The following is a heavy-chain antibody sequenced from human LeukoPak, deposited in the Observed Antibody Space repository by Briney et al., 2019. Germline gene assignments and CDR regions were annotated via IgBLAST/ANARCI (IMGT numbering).Heavy chain of an antibody. Sequence: TSETLSLTCAVSGGSISSGGYSWSWIRQPPGKGLEWIGYIYHSGSTYYNPSLKSRVTISVDMSKNQFSLKLSSVTAADTAVYFCARPPFSSPFDYWGQGTLVTVSS. V-gene: IGHV4-30-2*01. CDR3: ARPPFSSPFDY. CDR2: IYHSGST. D-gene: IGHD2/OR15-2a*01. CDR1: GGSISSGGYS. J-gene: IGHJ4*02.